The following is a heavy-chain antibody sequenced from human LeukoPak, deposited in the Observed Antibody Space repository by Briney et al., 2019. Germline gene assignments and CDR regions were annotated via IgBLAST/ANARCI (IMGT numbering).Heavy chain of an antibody. CDR1: GDSISTSSYY. V-gene: IGHV4-39*01. Sequence: SETLSLTCTVFGDSISTSSYYWGWIRQPPGKGLEWLGSIYYSGSTYYNPSLKSRVTISVDTSKNQFSLNLYSVTAADTAVFYCARSYYYDYRQIDYWGQGTLVTVSS. CDR2: IYYSGST. D-gene: IGHD3-22*01. CDR3: ARSYYYDYRQIDY. J-gene: IGHJ4*02.